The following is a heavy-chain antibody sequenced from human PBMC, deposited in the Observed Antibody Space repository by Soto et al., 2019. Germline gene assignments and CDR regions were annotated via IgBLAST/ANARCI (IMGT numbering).Heavy chain of an antibody. CDR2: VIPIFGTS. D-gene: IGHD1-26*01. J-gene: IGHJ6*02. CDR3: ARVRVVGATRLYYHYGLDV. V-gene: IGHV1-69*01. CDR1: GGTFSTHA. Sequence: QVQLVQSGAEVKKPGSSVKVSCKASGGTFSTHAISWVRQAPGQGLEWMGGVIPIFGTSTYAQNFQGRVTITADESTSTAYMELSRLRSEDTAVYYCARVRVVGATRLYYHYGLDVWGQGTTVTVSS.